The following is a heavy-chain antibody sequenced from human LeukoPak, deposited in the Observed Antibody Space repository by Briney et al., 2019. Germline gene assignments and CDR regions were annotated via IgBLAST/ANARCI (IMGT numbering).Heavy chain of an antibody. Sequence: SETLSLTCAVSGYSISSGYYWGWIRQPAGKGLEWIGRIYTSGSTNYNPSLKSRVTMSVDTSKNQFSLKLSSVTAADTAVYYCARVLRSIDAFDIWGQGTMVTVSS. D-gene: IGHD4-17*01. J-gene: IGHJ3*02. CDR1: GYSISSGYY. CDR2: IYTSGST. V-gene: IGHV4-4*07. CDR3: ARVLRSIDAFDI.